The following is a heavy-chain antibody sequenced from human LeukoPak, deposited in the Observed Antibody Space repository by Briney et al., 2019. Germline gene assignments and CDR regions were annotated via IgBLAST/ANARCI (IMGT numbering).Heavy chain of an antibody. J-gene: IGHJ4*02. CDR3: AHTNHYYFD. V-gene: IGHV4-39*01. Sequence: SETLSLTCAVSGGSTSRPDHCWAWIRQPPGKGPEWTVSICYGGTTYYNPSLESRVTISVDTSTNKFSLKLSSVTAADTAVYYCAHTNHYYFDWGQGTLVTVSS. CDR1: GGSTSRPDHC. CDR2: ICYGGTT. D-gene: IGHD2/OR15-2a*01.